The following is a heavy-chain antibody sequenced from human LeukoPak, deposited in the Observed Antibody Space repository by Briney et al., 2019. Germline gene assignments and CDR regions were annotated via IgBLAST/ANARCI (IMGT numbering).Heavy chain of an antibody. V-gene: IGHV4-39*01. J-gene: IGHJ4*02. Sequence: PSETLSLTCTVSAGSISSNRYYWGWIRQPPGKGLEWIGNIFYSGSTYYNPSLKSRVTMSVDTSKNQFSLKLSSVTAADTAVYYCARHSPVGIFYFDYWGQGTLVTVSS. D-gene: IGHD1-26*01. CDR2: IFYSGST. CDR1: AGSISSNRYY. CDR3: ARHSPVGIFYFDY.